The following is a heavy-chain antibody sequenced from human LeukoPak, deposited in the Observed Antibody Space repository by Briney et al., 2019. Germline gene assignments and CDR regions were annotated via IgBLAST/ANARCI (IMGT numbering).Heavy chain of an antibody. V-gene: IGHV3-30*04. Sequence: RSGGSLRLSCAASGFTFSSYAMHWVRQAPGKGLEWVAVISYDGSNKYYADSVKGRFTISRVNSENTLYLQMNSLRAEDTAVYYCATNYYDSSGYYYVPYYWGQGTLATVSS. CDR2: ISYDGSNK. CDR1: GFTFSSYA. J-gene: IGHJ4*02. D-gene: IGHD3-22*01. CDR3: ATNYYDSSGYYYVPYY.